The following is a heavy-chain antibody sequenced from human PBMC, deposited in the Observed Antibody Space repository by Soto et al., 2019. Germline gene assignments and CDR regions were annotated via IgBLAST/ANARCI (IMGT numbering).Heavy chain of an antibody. J-gene: IGHJ3*02. V-gene: IGHV5-51*01. CDR1: GYNFTTYW. CDR2: IYPGDSDS. D-gene: IGHD6-13*01. Sequence: PGESLKISCKGSGYNFTTYWIGWVRQMPGKGLEWMGVIYPGDSDSRYSPSFQGQVTISADKSISAAYLRWSSLKASDSAMYYCARQEGSSWGTFDIWGQGTMVTVSS. CDR3: ARQEGSSWGTFDI.